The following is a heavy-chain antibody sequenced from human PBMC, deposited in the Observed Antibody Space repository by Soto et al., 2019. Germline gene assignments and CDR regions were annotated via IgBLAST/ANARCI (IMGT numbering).Heavy chain of an antibody. Sequence: SETLSLTCAVYGGSFSGYYWSWIRQPPGKGLEWIGEINHSGSTNYNPSLKSRVTISVDTSKNQFSLKLSSVTAADTAVYYCATAVRRGPWQWLGRFDYWGQGTLVTVS. CDR2: INHSGST. D-gene: IGHD6-19*01. CDR1: GGSFSGYY. J-gene: IGHJ4*02. CDR3: ATAVRRGPWQWLGRFDY. V-gene: IGHV4-34*01.